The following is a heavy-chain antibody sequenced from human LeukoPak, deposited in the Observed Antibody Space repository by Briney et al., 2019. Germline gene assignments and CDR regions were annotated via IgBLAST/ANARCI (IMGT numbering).Heavy chain of an antibody. Sequence: GGSLRLSCAASGFTFDDYGMSWVRQAPGKGLEWVSGINWNGGSTGYADSVKGRFTISRDNAKNSLYLQMNSLRAEDTALYYCARVLYTSNSGSYWDEAVEEAYFDYWGQGTLVTVSS. CDR3: ARVLYTSNSGSYWDEAVEEAYFDY. J-gene: IGHJ4*02. CDR1: GFTFDDYG. V-gene: IGHV3-20*04. CDR2: INWNGGST. D-gene: IGHD1-26*01.